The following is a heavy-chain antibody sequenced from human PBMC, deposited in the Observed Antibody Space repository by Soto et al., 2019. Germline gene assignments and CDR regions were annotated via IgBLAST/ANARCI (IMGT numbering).Heavy chain of an antibody. CDR3: ARGVGVGDSEPDWYFDL. CDR1: GGTFSSYT. J-gene: IGHJ2*01. Sequence: QVQLVQSGAEVKKPGSSVKVSCKASGGTFSSYTISWVRQAPGQGLEWMGRIIPILGIANYAQKFQGRVTITADQSTSTACMELSSLRSEDTAVYYCARGVGVGDSEPDWYFDLWGRGTLVTVSS. D-gene: IGHD4-17*01. CDR2: IIPILGIA. V-gene: IGHV1-69*02.